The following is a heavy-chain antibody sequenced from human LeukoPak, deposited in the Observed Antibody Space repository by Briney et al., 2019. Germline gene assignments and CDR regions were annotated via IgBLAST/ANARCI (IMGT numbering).Heavy chain of an antibody. V-gene: IGHV3-21*06. CDR1: GFTFSSYC. CDR2: IGSTSDYI. D-gene: IGHD3-10*01. Sequence: GGSLRLSCAASGFTFSSYCMNWVRQAPGKGLEWVSSIGSTSDYIYYADSVKGRFTISRDSAKNSLSLQMNSLRAEDTAIYYCARDSYWLGGSIGAFDIWGQGTMVTVSS. CDR3: ARDSYWLGGSIGAFDI. J-gene: IGHJ3*02.